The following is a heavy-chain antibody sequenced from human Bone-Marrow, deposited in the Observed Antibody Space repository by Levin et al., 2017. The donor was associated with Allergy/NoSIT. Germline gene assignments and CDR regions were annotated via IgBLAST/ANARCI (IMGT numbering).Heavy chain of an antibody. D-gene: IGHD5-18*01. CDR3: ARDFRYSYGRYYYYYYMDG. V-gene: IGHV3-33*01. J-gene: IGHJ6*03. CDR2: IWYDGSNK. Sequence: GGSLRLSCAASGFTFSSYGMHWVRQAPGKGLEWVAVIWYDGSNKYYADSVKGRFTISRDNSKNTLYLQMNSLRAEDTAVYYCARDFRYSYGRYYYYYYMDGWGKGTTVTVSS. CDR1: GFTFSSYG.